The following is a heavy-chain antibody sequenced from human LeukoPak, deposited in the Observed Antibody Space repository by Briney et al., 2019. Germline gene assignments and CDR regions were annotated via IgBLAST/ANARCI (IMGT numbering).Heavy chain of an antibody. Sequence: SETLSLTCTVSGGSISSYYWGWIRQPPGKGLEWIGYIYYSGSTNYNPSLKSRVTISVDTSKNQFSLKLSSVTAADTAVYYCARVFYDSSGYLYFDYWGQGTLVTVSS. D-gene: IGHD3-22*01. J-gene: IGHJ4*02. V-gene: IGHV4-59*01. CDR3: ARVFYDSSGYLYFDY. CDR1: GGSISSYY. CDR2: IYYSGST.